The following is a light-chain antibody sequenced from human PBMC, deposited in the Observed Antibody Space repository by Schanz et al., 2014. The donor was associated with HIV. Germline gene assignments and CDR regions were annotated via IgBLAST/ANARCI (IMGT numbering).Light chain of an antibody. CDR1: SSNIGSNT. V-gene: IGLV1-44*01. CDR2: SNN. J-gene: IGLJ1*01. CDR3: SSYTVSGARGVI. Sequence: QSVLTQPPSASGTPGQRVTISCSGSSSNIGSNTVNWYQQLPGTAPKLLIYSNNQRPSGVPDRFSGSKSGTSASLAISGLQSEDEADYYCSSYTVSGARGVIVGTGTKLTVL.